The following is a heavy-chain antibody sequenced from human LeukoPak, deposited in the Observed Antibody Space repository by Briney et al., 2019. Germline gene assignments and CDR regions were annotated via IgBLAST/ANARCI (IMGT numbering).Heavy chain of an antibody. V-gene: IGHV4-59*08. CDR3: ASGYSDNFDS. CDR2: IYYSGNT. CDR1: GGSINNYY. D-gene: IGHD5-12*01. J-gene: IGHJ4*02. Sequence: SETLSLTCTVSGGSINNYYWNWIRQPPGEGLEWIGFIYYSGNTNYNPSLKSRVTISIDTSKNQFSLKLSSVTAADTAVYYCASGYSDNFDSWGQGTLVTVSS.